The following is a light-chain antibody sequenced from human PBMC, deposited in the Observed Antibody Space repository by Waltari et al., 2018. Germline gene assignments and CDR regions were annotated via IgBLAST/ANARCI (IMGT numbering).Light chain of an antibody. CDR1: SSDVGGYNY. Sequence: QSALTQPASVSGSPGQSITISCTGTSSDVGGYNYVSWYQQHPGKPPKLMIYDVSKRPSAVSNRFSGSKSGNTASLTISGLQAEDEADYYCSSYTSSSTLVFGGGTKLTVL. V-gene: IGLV2-14*01. CDR2: DVS. CDR3: SSYTSSSTLV. J-gene: IGLJ3*02.